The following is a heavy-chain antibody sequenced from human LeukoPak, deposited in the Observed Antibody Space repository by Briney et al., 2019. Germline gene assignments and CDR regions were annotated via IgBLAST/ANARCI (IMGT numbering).Heavy chain of an antibody. J-gene: IGHJ4*02. CDR2: ISSDGNKK. D-gene: IGHD1-1*01. V-gene: IGHV3-30-3*01. Sequence: GGSLRLSCAASGFTFSSYAMHWVRQAPGKGPEWMAVISSDGNKKYYIDSVKGRFTISRDNSKNTLYLQMNSLRAEDTAVYYCARVRWNYVDYWGQGTLVTVSS. CDR1: GFTFSSYA. CDR3: ARVRWNYVDY.